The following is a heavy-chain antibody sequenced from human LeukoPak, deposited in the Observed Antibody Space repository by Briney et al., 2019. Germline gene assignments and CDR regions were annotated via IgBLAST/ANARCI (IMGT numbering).Heavy chain of an antibody. CDR2: IFHTANT. Sequence: SETLSLTCGVCGVSMSRNWWSRLRQPPGRGLEGIGEIFHTANTNYNPSLKTRVTISLDTSKNQFSLRLHSVTAADTALYYCASTYLDSSGYYPDAFDFWGQGTMVTVSS. CDR1: GVSMSRNW. CDR3: ASTYLDSSGYYPDAFDF. V-gene: IGHV4-4*02. D-gene: IGHD3-22*01. J-gene: IGHJ3*01.